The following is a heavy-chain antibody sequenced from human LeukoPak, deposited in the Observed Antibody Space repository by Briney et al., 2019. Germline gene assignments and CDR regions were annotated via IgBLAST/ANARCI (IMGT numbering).Heavy chain of an antibody. Sequence: SETLSLTRAVYGGSFSGYNLSWSPEPPGEGLEWLGEMNHSGSTEYDPSLKSRVTISVDTSTNQFSLKLSSVTAADTAVYYCARKIPGFRIVVVPAASTRGWFDPWGQGTLVTVSS. D-gene: IGHD2-2*01. CDR1: GGSFSGYN. V-gene: IGHV4-34*01. J-gene: IGHJ5*02. CDR2: MNHSGST. CDR3: ARKIPGFRIVVVPAASTRGWFDP.